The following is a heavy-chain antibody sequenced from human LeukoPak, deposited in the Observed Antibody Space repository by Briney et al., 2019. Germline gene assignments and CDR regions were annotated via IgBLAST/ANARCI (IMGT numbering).Heavy chain of an antibody. J-gene: IGHJ4*02. Sequence: PSEILSLTCAVYGGSFSGYYWSWIRQPPGKGLEWIGEINHSGSTNYNPSLKSRVTISVDTSKNQFSLKLSSVTAADTAVYYCARAITMVRGVLYYFDYWGQGTLVTVSS. CDR3: ARAITMVRGVLYYFDY. CDR1: GGSFSGYY. D-gene: IGHD3-10*01. CDR2: INHSGST. V-gene: IGHV4-34*01.